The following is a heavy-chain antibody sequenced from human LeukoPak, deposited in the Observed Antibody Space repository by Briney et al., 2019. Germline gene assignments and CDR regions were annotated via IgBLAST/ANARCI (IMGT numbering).Heavy chain of an antibody. Sequence: GGSLRLSCAVSGFSVSSFGMSRVRQAPGKGLEWISAISVDGETAYYADSVKGRFIISRDNSKNTLYLQLSSLRAEDTAVYYCAQGYSSGWYPYWGQGSLVSVSS. V-gene: IGHV3-23*01. CDR1: GFSVSSFG. J-gene: IGHJ4*02. CDR3: AQGYSSGWYPY. CDR2: ISVDGETA. D-gene: IGHD6-19*01.